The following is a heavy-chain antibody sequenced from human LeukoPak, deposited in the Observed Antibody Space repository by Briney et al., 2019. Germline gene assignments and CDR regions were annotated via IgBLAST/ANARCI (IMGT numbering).Heavy chain of an antibody. CDR1: GASMSDYY. CDR2: IYYTGST. CDR3: VRRVRYFGQNDY. J-gene: IGHJ4*02. Sequence: PSETLSLTCTVSGASMSDYYWSWLRQPPGKGLEWIGYIYYTGSTHYNPSLKSRVTMSVDTSKNQISLKLSSVTAAGSAVYYCVRRVRYFGQNDYWGQGTLVTVSS. V-gene: IGHV4-59*08. D-gene: IGHD3-9*01.